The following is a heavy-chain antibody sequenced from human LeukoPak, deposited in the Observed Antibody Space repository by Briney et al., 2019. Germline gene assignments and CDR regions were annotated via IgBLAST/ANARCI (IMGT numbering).Heavy chain of an antibody. CDR1: GFTFSSYG. V-gene: IGHV3-33*01. CDR3: ARERDSSGFETY. J-gene: IGHJ4*02. CDR2: AYHDGYYGNSQ. Sequence: GGSLRLSCIASGFTFSSYGMHWVRQAPGKGLEWVAVAYHDGYYGNSQYYADSVKGRFTISRDNSKNTLYLQMNSLRAEDTAVYYCARERDSSGFETYWGQGTLVTVSS. D-gene: IGHD6-19*01.